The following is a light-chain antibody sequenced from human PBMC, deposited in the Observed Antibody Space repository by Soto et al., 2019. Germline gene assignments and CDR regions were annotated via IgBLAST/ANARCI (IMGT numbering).Light chain of an antibody. Sequence: NFMLTQPHSVSESPGKTVTISCTRSSGSIASNYVQWYQQRPGSSPSIVIYEDDQRPSGVPDRFSGSIDSSSSSASLTISGMKTDDAADYYCQSYESDTVIFGGGTQLTVL. V-gene: IGLV6-57*01. J-gene: IGLJ2*01. CDR3: QSYESDTVI. CDR2: EDD. CDR1: SGSIASNY.